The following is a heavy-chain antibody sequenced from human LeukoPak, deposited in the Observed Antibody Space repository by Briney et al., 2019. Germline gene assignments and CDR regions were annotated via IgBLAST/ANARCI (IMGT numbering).Heavy chain of an antibody. V-gene: IGHV3-48*03. CDR2: ISSSGSTI. CDR1: GFTFSSYE. Sequence: GGSLRLSCAASGFTFSSYEMNWVRQAPGKGLEWVSYISSSGSTIYYADSVKGGFTTSRDNAKNSLYLQMNSLRAEDTAVYYCARDGVAGPFDYWGQGTLVTVSS. CDR3: ARDGVAGPFDY. J-gene: IGHJ4*02. D-gene: IGHD6-19*01.